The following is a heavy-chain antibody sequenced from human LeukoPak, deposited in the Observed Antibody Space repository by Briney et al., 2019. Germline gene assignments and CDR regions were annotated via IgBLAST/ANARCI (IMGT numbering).Heavy chain of an antibody. CDR2: ISGRGEST. J-gene: IGHJ4*02. V-gene: IGHV3-23*01. D-gene: IGHD1-26*01. Sequence: GGSLKLSCAASGFTFSNYAMSWVRQAPGKGLEWVSAISGRGESTYYPDSVRGRFAISRDNSKNTLYLQMDSLRVEDTAVYYCAKDCRTGSPPPGYWGQGTLVTVSS. CDR3: AKDCRTGSPPPGY. CDR1: GFTFSNYA.